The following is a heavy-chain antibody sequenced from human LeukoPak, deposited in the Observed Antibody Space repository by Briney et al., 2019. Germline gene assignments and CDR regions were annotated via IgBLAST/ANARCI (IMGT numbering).Heavy chain of an antibody. V-gene: IGHV3-23*01. CDR2: IGGSATST. Sequence: GGPLRLSCAASGFTFSNYAMSWVRQAPGKGLEWVSVIGGSATSTYYADSVKGRFTISRDKSKNTLYLQMNSLRAEDTAVYYCAREAFYSSGWLSLFGYWGQGTLVTVSS. J-gene: IGHJ4*02. D-gene: IGHD6-19*01. CDR1: GFTFSNYA. CDR3: AREAFYSSGWLSLFGY.